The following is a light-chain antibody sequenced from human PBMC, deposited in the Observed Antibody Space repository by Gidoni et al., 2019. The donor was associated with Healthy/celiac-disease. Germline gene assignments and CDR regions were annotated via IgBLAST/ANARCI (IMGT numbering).Light chain of an antibody. CDR1: QSVSSSY. V-gene: IGKV3-20*01. J-gene: IGKJ1*01. Sequence: EIVLTQSPGTLSLSPGERATLSCRASQSVSSSYLAWYQQKTGQAPRLLIYGASSRATGIPERFSGSGSGTDFTLTISRLEPEDFAVYYCQQYGSSRTFGQGTKVEIK. CDR2: GAS. CDR3: QQYGSSRT.